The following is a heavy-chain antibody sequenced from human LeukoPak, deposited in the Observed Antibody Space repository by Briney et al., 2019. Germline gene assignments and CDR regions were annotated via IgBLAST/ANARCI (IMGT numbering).Heavy chain of an antibody. J-gene: IGHJ4*02. CDR2: ISYDGSNK. V-gene: IGHV3-30-3*01. CDR3: ASPYYYDSSGYSYFDY. D-gene: IGHD3-22*01. CDR1: GFTFSSYA. Sequence: GGSLRLSCAASGFTFSSYAMHWVRQAPGKGLEWVAVISYDGSNKYYADSVKGRFTISRDNSKNTLYLQMNSLRAEDTAVYYCASPYYYDSSGYSYFDYWGQGTLVTVSS.